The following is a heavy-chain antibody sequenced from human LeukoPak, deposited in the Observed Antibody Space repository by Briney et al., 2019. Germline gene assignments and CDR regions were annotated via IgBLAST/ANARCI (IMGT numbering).Heavy chain of an antibody. CDR1: GFSVSSNY. V-gene: IGHV3-53*01. D-gene: IGHD6-19*01. J-gene: IGHJ4*02. Sequence: PGGSLRLSCAASGFSVSSNYMSWVRQAPGKGLEWVSVIYSGGSTYYADSVKGRFTISRDNSKNTLYLQMNSLRAEDTAVYYCARARRYSSGWSRIFVYWGQGTLVTVSS. CDR2: IYSGGST. CDR3: ARARRYSSGWSRIFVY.